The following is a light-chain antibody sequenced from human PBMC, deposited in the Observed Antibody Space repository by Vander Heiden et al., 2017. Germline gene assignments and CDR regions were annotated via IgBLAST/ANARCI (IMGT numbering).Light chain of an antibody. V-gene: IGLV1-40*01. CDR3: QSYDSSLSGPWV. Sequence: HSVLTHPPSVSRAPRQMVTISCTVCISNIGAGHAVHWHQQLPGTAPKLLMYGKSNRPSGVPDRFSSSKSGTSASLAITGLQAEDEADYYCQSYDSSLSGPWVFGGGTKLTVL. CDR1: ISNIGAGHA. CDR2: GKS. J-gene: IGLJ3*02.